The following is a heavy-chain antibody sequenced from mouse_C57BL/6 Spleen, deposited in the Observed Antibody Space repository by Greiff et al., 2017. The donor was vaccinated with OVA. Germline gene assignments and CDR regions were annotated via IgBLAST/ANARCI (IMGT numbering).Heavy chain of an antibody. J-gene: IGHJ2*01. CDR3: TREGRAFYFDY. V-gene: IGHV5-9-1*02. CDR1: GFTFSSYA. D-gene: IGHD3-1*01. CDR2: ISSGGDYI. Sequence: EVKLVESGEGLVKPGGSLKLSCAASGFTFSSYAMSWVRQTPEKRLEWVAYISSGGDYIYYADTVKGRFTISRDNARNTLYLQMSSLKSEDTAMYYCTREGRAFYFDYWGQGTTLTVSS.